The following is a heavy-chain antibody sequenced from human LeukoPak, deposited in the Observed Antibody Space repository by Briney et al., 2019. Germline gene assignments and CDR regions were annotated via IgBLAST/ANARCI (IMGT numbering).Heavy chain of an antibody. V-gene: IGHV1-69*13. J-gene: IGHJ6*02. CDR2: IIPIFGTA. CDR1: GGTFSSYA. Sequence: SVKVSCKASGGTFSSYAISWVRQAPGQGLEWMGGIIPIFGTANYAQKFQGRVTITADESTSTAYMELSSLRSEDTAVYYCARDIVVVPAAVSYYYYYGTDVWGQGTTVIVSS. D-gene: IGHD2-2*01. CDR3: ARDIVVVPAAVSYYYYYGTDV.